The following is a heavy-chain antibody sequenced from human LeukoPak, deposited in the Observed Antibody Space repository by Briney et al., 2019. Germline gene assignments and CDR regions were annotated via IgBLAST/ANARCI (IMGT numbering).Heavy chain of an antibody. J-gene: IGHJ4*02. V-gene: IGHV3-33*01. CDR3: ARDSYGADH. CDR1: GFTFSNYH. CDR2: IWYDGGNK. D-gene: IGHD4/OR15-4a*01. Sequence: GGSLRLSCAASGFTFSNYHMHWVRQAPGKGLEWVAVIWYDGGNKYYADSVKSRFTISRDKSKNTLYLQMNSLRAEDTAFYYCARDSYGADHWGQGTLVTVSS.